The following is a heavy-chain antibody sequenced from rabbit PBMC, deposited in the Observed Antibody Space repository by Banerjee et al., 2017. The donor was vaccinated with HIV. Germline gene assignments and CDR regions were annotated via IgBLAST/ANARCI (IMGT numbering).Heavy chain of an antibody. J-gene: IGHJ4*01. CDR1: GFSFSSRHW. V-gene: IGHV1S43*01. Sequence: QEQLEESGGDLVKPEGSLTLTFTASGFSFSSRHWICWVRQAPGKGLELIACIYTSTNSTWYANWVNGRFTISSSTSLNSVDLKMTSLTAADTATYFCARGYAGYGNGAFKLWGPGTLVTVS. CDR3: ARGYAGYGNGAFKL. CDR2: IYTSTNST. D-gene: IGHD7-1*01.